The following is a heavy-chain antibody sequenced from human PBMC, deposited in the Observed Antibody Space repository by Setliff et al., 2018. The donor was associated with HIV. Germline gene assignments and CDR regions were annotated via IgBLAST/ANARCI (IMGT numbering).Heavy chain of an antibody. D-gene: IGHD1-1*01. J-gene: IGHJ5*02. CDR1: GFSLTTSGMC. CDR2: IDWDDDK. CDR3: AQLLLPLGAYNYET. Sequence: GPTLVNPTQTLTLTCTFSGFSLTTSGMCVTWIRQPPGRALEWLARIDWDDDKYYSTSLKTRLTISRDTSKNQVVLTMTNVDPVDTATYYCAQLLLPLGAYNYETWGQGMLVTVPQ. V-gene: IGHV2-70*11.